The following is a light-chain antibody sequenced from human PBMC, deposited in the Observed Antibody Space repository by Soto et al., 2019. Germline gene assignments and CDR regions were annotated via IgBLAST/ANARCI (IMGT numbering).Light chain of an antibody. J-gene: IGKJ1*01. CDR1: QSISSW. CDR2: KAS. CDR3: QQYNSYSPT. V-gene: IGKV1-5*03. Sequence: DIHMTQSPSTLSASVGDRVTITCRASQSISSWLAWYQQKPGKAPKLLIYKASSLESGVPSRFSGSGSGTEFTHTISSLQPDDFATYYCQQYNSYSPTFGPGTRVEIK.